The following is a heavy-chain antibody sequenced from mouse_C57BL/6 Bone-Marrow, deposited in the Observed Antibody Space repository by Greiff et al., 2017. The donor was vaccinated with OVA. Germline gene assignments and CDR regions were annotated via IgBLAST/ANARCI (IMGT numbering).Heavy chain of an antibody. CDR2: IYPRSGNT. V-gene: IGHV1-81*01. D-gene: IGHD1-1*01. CDR3: ARKTTVVARGYYFDY. Sequence: VKLVESGAELARPGASVKLSCKASGYTFTSYGISWVKQRTGQGLEWIGEIYPRSGNTYYNEKFKGKATLTADKSSSTAYMELRSLTSEDSAVYFCARKTTVVARGYYFDYWGQGTTLTVSS. CDR1: GYTFTSYG. J-gene: IGHJ2*01.